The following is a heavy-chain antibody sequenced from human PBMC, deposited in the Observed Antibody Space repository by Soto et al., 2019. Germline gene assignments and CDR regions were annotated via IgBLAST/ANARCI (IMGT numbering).Heavy chain of an antibody. CDR1: GGTFSSYT. CDR3: ARDLGLSSTTSPKDY. J-gene: IGHJ4*02. CDR2: IIPILGIA. V-gene: IGHV1-69*04. D-gene: IGHD3-16*01. Sequence: SVKVSCKASGGTFSSYTISWVRQAPGQGLEWMGRIIPILGIANYAQKFQGRVTITADKSTSTAYMELSSLRSEDTAVYYCARDLGLSSTTSPKDYRGQGTLVTVSS.